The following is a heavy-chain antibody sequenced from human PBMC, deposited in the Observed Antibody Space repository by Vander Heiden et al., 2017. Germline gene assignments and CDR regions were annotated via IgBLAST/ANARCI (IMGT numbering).Heavy chain of an antibody. J-gene: IGHJ4*02. V-gene: IGHV3-11*06. Sequence: QVQLVESGGGLVKPGGSLRLSCAASGFTFSDYYMSWIRQAPGKGLEWVSYISSSSSYTNYADAVKGRFTISRDNAKNSLYLQMKSLRAEDTAVYYCATYSSSWYAFDYWGQGTLVTLSS. CDR2: ISSSSSYT. CDR3: ATYSSSWYAFDY. D-gene: IGHD6-13*01. CDR1: GFTFSDYY.